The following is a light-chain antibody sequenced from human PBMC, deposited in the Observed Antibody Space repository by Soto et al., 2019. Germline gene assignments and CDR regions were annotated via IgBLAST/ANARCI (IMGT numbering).Light chain of an antibody. CDR3: QQYNNWPRT. CDR1: QSVSSY. CDR2: GAS. Sequence: EIVLTQSPATLSLSPGERATVSCRASQSVSSYLAWYQQKPGQAPRLLIYGASTRATGIPARFSGSGSGTEFTLTISSLQSEDFAVYYCQQYNNWPRTFGQGTKVDIK. V-gene: IGKV3-15*01. J-gene: IGKJ1*01.